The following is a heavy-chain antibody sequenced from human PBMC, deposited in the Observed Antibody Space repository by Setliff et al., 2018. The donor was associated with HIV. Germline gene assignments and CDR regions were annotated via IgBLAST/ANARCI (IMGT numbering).Heavy chain of an antibody. CDR1: GGSVSSYY. J-gene: IGHJ6*02. D-gene: IGHD5-12*01. Sequence: SETLSLTCTVSGGSVSSYYWSWIRQPAGTGLEWIGRFYTSGSTNYKPSLKSRVTMSVDTTKNQFSLKVRYVTAADTDIYYCAREIWGQVAHVPYGMDVWGQGTTVTVSS. V-gene: IGHV4-4*07. CDR3: AREIWGQVAHVPYGMDV. CDR2: FYTSGST.